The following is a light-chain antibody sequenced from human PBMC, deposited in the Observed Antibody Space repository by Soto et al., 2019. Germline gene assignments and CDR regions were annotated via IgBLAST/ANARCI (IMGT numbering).Light chain of an antibody. Sequence: EIVMTQSPATLSVSPGERATLSCRASQSISSNLAWYQQKPGQAPRLLIYGASTRATGIPARFSGSGSGTEFTLTISSLQSEDFGVYYCQQYSIWPYTFGQGTKLEIK. CDR2: GAS. J-gene: IGKJ2*01. CDR3: QQYSIWPYT. CDR1: QSISSN. V-gene: IGKV3-15*01.